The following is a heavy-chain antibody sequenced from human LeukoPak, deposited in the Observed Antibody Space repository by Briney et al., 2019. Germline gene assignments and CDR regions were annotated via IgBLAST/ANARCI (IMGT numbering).Heavy chain of an antibody. CDR1: GGTFSSYA. Sequence: SVKVSCKASGGTFSSYAISWVRQAPGQGLEWMGGIIPIFGTANYAQKFQGRVTITADESTSTAYMELSSLRSEDTAVYYCARAYYYGSGSYCGMDVWGQGTTVTVSS. J-gene: IGHJ6*02. CDR2: IIPIFGTA. CDR3: ARAYYYGSGSYCGMDV. V-gene: IGHV1-69*01. D-gene: IGHD3-10*01.